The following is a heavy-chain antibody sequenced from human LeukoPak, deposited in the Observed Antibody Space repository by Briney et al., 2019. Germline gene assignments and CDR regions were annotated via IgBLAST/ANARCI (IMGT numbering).Heavy chain of an antibody. J-gene: IGHJ5*02. CDR3: ARVPWFGKHNWFDP. V-gene: IGHV1-2*02. CDR1: GYTFTGYY. Sequence: ASVKVSCKASGYTFTGYYMHWVRQAPRQGLEWMGWINPNSGGTNYAQKFQGRVTMTRDTSISTAYMELSSLRSEDTAGYYCARVPWFGKHNWFDPWGQGTLVTVSS. CDR2: INPNSGGT. D-gene: IGHD3-10*01.